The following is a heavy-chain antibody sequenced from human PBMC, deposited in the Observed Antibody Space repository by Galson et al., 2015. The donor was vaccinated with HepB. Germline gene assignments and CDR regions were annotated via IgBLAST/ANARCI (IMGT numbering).Heavy chain of an antibody. Sequence: SVKVSCKASGYTFTSYYMHWVRQAPGQGLEWMGIINPSGGSTSYAQKFQGRVTMTRDTSKSTVYMELSSLRSEDTAVYYCARVVPAATAYYGMDVWGQGTTVTVSS. CDR1: GYTFTSYY. CDR3: ARVVPAATAYYGMDV. D-gene: IGHD2-2*01. V-gene: IGHV1-46*03. J-gene: IGHJ6*02. CDR2: INPSGGST.